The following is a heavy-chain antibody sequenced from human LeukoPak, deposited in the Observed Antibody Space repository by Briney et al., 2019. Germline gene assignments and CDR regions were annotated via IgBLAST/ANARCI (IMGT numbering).Heavy chain of an antibody. CDR2: ISSSSSYI. J-gene: IGHJ1*01. CDR1: GFTFSSYS. V-gene: IGHV3-21*01. Sequence: GGSLRLSCAASGFTFSSYSMNWVRQAPGKGLEWVSSISSSSSYIYYAASVKGRFTISRDNAKNSLYLQMNSLRAEDTAVYYCATLTTVTKSFQHWGKGTLVTVSS. D-gene: IGHD4-11*01. CDR3: ATLTTVTKSFQH.